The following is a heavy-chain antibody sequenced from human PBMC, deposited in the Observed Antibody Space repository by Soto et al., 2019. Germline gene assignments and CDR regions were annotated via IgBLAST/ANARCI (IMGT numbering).Heavy chain of an antibody. CDR3: ATKVRVTNYLYYGMDV. CDR1: GFTFNTSD. CDR2: IAFDGSQE. D-gene: IGHD2-21*02. Sequence: PGGSLRLSCAASGFTFNTSDMHWVRQAPGKGLEWVAVIAFDGSQEFYGDSVRGRFTISRDNSKNTLFLQMKSLTPEDTAVYYCATKVRVTNYLYYGMDVWGQGTTVTVSS. J-gene: IGHJ6*02. V-gene: IGHV3-30*03.